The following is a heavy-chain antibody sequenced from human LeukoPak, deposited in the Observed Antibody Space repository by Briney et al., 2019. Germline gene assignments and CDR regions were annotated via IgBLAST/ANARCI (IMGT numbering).Heavy chain of an antibody. D-gene: IGHD5-18*01. CDR3: ARRAYSYGIFDY. CDR2: IYYSGNT. Sequence: SETLSLTCTVSGGSISSSSYYWGWVRQPPGKGLEWIGTIYYSGNTYYNPSLKSRVTISVDTSKSRFSLRLSSVTAADTAVYYCARRAYSYGIFDYWGQGTLVTVSS. CDR1: GGSISSSSYY. J-gene: IGHJ4*02. V-gene: IGHV4-39*01.